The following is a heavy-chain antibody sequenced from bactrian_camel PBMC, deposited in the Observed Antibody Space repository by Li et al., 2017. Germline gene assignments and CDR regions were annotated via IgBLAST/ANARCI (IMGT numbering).Heavy chain of an antibody. V-gene: IGHV3S26*01. CDR3: AEGRGSRGEHCYSLNY. CDR1: GYTYDTYC. J-gene: IGHJ4*01. D-gene: IGHD6*01. CDR2: IDSDGDT. Sequence: QVQLVESGGGSVQAGGSLRLSCEAPGYTYDTYCMGWFRQAPGKEREGIATIDSDGDTAYVGSMKGRFTISRDNAKTTLYLQMDTLKPEDTAMYYCAEGRGSRGEHCYSLNYWGQGTQVTIS.